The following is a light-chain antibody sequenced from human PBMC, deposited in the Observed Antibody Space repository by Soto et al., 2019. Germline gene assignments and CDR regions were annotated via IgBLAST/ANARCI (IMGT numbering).Light chain of an antibody. Sequence: DIQMTQSPSSLSASVGDRVTIXXRASQGIRNDLGWYQQKPGKAPKXLIYAASSLQSGVPSRFSGSGSETEFTLTIDSLQPDDFATYYCQQYSDYWTFGQGTKVDIK. CDR2: AAS. V-gene: IGKV1-17*01. CDR1: QGIRND. CDR3: QQYSDYWT. J-gene: IGKJ1*01.